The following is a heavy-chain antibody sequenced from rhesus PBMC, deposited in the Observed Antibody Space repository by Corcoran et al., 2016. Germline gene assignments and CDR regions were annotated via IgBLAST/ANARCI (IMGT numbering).Heavy chain of an antibody. CDR2: IYGSGSST. CDR3: ARSNYEDDYGYYYTENDAFDF. D-gene: IGHD3-9*01. J-gene: IGHJ3*01. CDR1: GGSISSSY. V-gene: IGHV4-169*01. Sequence: QVQLQESGPGLVKPSETLSVTCAVSGGSISSSYWSWIRQAPGKGLEWIWYIYGSGSSTNYNPSLKSRVTLSVATSKNQLSLKLSSVTTADTAVYYCARSNYEDDYGYYYTENDAFDFWGQGLRVTVSS.